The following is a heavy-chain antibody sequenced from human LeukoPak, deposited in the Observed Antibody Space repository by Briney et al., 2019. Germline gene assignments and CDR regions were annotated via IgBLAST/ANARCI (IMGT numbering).Heavy chain of an antibody. Sequence: SETLSLTCAIYDESFSSYYWTWIRQSPGKGLEYTGEINHSGSTKYNPSLKSRITISVDTSKNQFSLKLSSVTTADTAVYYCARGLPGITKLRGLWFDPWGQGSLVTVSS. CDR2: INHSGST. CDR1: DESFSSYY. CDR3: ARGLPGITKLRGLWFDP. D-gene: IGHD3-10*01. V-gene: IGHV4-34*01. J-gene: IGHJ5*02.